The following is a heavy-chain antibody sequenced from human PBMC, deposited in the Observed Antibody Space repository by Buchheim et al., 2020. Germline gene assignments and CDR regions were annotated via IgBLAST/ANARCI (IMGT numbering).Heavy chain of an antibody. CDR2: ISSSSSYI. J-gene: IGHJ2*01. CDR1: GFTFSSYS. D-gene: IGHD2-15*01. Sequence: EVQLVESGGGLVKPGGSLRLSCAASGFTFSSYSMNWVRQAPGKGLEWVSSISSSSSYIYYADSVKGRFTISRDNAKNSLYLQMNSLRAEDTAVYYCARAQSRYCSGGSCYPREWYFDLWGRGTL. V-gene: IGHV3-21*01. CDR3: ARAQSRYCSGGSCYPREWYFDL.